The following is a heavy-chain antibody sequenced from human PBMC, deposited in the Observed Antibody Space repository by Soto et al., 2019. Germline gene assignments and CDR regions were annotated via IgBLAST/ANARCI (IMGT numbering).Heavy chain of an antibody. CDR2: ISGSGGST. CDR3: AKGLLWFGELSLPFDY. Sequence: LRLSCAASGFTFSSYAMSWVRQAPGKGLEWVSAISGSGGSTYYADSVKGRFTISRDNPKNTLYLQMNSLSAEDTAVYYCAKGLLWFGELSLPFDYWGQGTLVTVSS. D-gene: IGHD3-10*01. V-gene: IGHV3-23*01. CDR1: GFTFSSYA. J-gene: IGHJ4*02.